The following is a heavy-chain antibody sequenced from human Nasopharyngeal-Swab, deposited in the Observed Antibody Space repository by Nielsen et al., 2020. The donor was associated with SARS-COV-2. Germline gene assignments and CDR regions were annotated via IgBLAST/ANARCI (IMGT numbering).Heavy chain of an antibody. CDR2: ISYDGRNK. J-gene: IGHJ4*02. D-gene: IGHD3-16*01. CDR3: ARDWIWGGMVETDGIDY. Sequence: GESLKISCAASGFTFSSYAMHWVRQAPGKGLEWVAVISYDGRNKYYADSVKGRFTISRDNSKNTLYLQMNSLRAEDTAVYYCARDWIWGGMVETDGIDYWGQGTLVTVSS. CDR1: GFTFSSYA. V-gene: IGHV3-30*04.